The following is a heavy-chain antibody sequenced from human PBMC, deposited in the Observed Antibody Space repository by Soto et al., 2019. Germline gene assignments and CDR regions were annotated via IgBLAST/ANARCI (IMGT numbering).Heavy chain of an antibody. J-gene: IGHJ4*02. CDR3: ARDNDVWTGYFCDN. CDR2: ISGYNGDTNT. D-gene: IGHD3-3*01. CDR1: GYIFTNYA. V-gene: IGHV1-18*01. Sequence: QVQLVQSGAEVRKPGASVKVSCKASGYIFTNYAISWVRQAPGQGPEWMGWISGYNGDTNTHYSQKYQGRLAMTTDMSTTTAYIELRSLTSDDTAVYYCARDNDVWTGYFCDNWGQGTLVTVSS.